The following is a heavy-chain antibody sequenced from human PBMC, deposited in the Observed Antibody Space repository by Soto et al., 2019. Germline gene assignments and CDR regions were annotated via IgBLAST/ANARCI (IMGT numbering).Heavy chain of an antibody. Sequence: GGSLRLSCAASGFTFSKYWMHWVRQAPGEGLVWVSDFKSDGSSTTYADSVKGRFTISRDNAKNTLYLQMNSLRAEDTAVYHCASAITAPGTGDYWGQGTLVTVSS. CDR1: GFTFSKYW. CDR3: ASAITAPGTGDY. V-gene: IGHV3-74*01. J-gene: IGHJ4*02. CDR2: FKSDGSST. D-gene: IGHD6-13*01.